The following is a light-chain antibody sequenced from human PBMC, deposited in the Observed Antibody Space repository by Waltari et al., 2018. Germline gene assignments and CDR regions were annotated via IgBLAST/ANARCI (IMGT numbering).Light chain of an antibody. CDR2: DVN. V-gene: IGLV2-14*03. J-gene: IGLJ1*01. CDR1: STDIGAYNF. CDR3: SSYTTGSTRYV. Sequence: QSALTQPASVSGSPGQSIPIPCTGTSTDIGAYNFVPWYQKHPGKAPKVMIYDVNNRPSGVSSRFSGSKSGNTASLTISGLQAEDEADYYCSSYTTGSTRYVFGSGTKVTVL.